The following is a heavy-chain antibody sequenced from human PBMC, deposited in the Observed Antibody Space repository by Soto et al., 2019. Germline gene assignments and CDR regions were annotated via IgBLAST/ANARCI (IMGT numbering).Heavy chain of an antibody. J-gene: IGHJ6*02. Sequence: SVKVSCKASGGTFSSYAISWVRQAPGQGLEWMGGIIPIFGTANYGQKFQGRVTITADKSTSTAYMELSSLRAEDTAVYYCARDSWGIAAAGTPPRGALYYYYGMDAWGQGTTVTVSS. V-gene: IGHV1-69*06. CDR3: ARDSWGIAAAGTPPRGALYYYYGMDA. CDR2: IIPIFGTA. CDR1: GGTFSSYA. D-gene: IGHD6-13*01.